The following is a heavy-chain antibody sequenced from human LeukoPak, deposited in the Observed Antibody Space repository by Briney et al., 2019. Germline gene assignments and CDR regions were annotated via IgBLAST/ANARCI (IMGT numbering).Heavy chain of an antibody. J-gene: IGHJ4*02. CDR1: GFTLSNNW. V-gene: IGHV3-7*03. CDR3: ARFRTVAGNPLDY. D-gene: IGHD6-19*01. Sequence: GGSLRLSCAASGFTLSNNWMSWVRQAPGRGLEWVANINPDESEKYSEDSVKGRFTISRDNADNSLYLHMNTLRAEDTAVYYCARFRTVAGNPLDYWGQGTLVTVSS. CDR2: INPDESEK.